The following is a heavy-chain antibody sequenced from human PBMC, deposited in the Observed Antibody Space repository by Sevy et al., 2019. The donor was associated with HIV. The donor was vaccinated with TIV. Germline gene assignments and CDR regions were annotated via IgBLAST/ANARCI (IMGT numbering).Heavy chain of an antibody. V-gene: IGHV3-21*01. CDR3: ASDGGRITMVQGVLGYYHGMDV. CDR1: GFTFSIYS. D-gene: IGHD3-10*01. Sequence: GGSLRLPCAASGFTFSIYSMNWVRQAPGKGLEWVSSSRSSSNYIYYADSVKGRFTISRDNAKNLLYLQMNSLRAEDTAVYYCASDGGRITMVQGVLGYYHGMDVWGQGTTVTVSS. J-gene: IGHJ6*02. CDR2: SRSSSNYI.